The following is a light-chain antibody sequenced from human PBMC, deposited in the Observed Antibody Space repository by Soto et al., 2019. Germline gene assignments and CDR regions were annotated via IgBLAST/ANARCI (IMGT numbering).Light chain of an antibody. J-gene: IGLJ2*01. V-gene: IGLV1-40*01. CDR2: GNS. Sequence: QAVVTQPPSVSGAPGQRVTISCTGSSSNIGAGYDVHWYQQLPGTAPKLLIYGNSNRPSGVPDRFSGSKSGTSASLAITGLQAEDDADYYCQSYDSSLSLVVFGGGTKLTVL. CDR1: SSNIGAGYD. CDR3: QSYDSSLSLVV.